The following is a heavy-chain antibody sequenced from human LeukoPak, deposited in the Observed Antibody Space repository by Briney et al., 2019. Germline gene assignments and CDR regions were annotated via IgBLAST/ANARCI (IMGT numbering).Heavy chain of an antibody. Sequence: GGSLRLSCAASGFTFSSYAMSWVRQAPGKGLEWVSAISGSGGSTYYADSVKGRFTISRDNSKKTLYLQMNSLRAEDTAVYYCASTAYNSGSYFYYYGMDVWGQGTTVTVSS. V-gene: IGHV3-23*01. J-gene: IGHJ6*02. CDR1: GFTFSSYA. D-gene: IGHD3-10*01. CDR2: ISGSGGST. CDR3: ASTAYNSGSYFYYYGMDV.